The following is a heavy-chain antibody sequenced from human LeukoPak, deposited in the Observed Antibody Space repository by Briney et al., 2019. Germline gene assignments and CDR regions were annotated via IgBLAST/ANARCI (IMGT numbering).Heavy chain of an antibody. V-gene: IGHV3-21*01. Sequence: PGGSLRLSCAASGFTFSSYSMNWVRQAPGKGLEWVSSISSSSSYIYYADSVKGRFTISRDNAKNSLYLRMNSLRAEDTAVYYCARVDSGYDYIYYWGQGTLVTVSS. J-gene: IGHJ4*02. CDR3: ARVDSGYDYIYY. CDR2: ISSSSSYI. D-gene: IGHD5-12*01. CDR1: GFTFSSYS.